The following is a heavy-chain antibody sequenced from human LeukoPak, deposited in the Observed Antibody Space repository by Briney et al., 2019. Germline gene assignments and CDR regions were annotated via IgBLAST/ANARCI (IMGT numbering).Heavy chain of an antibody. J-gene: IGHJ4*02. V-gene: IGHV4-39*01. CDR1: GGSISSSNYY. Sequence: SETLSLTCTVSGGSISSSNYYWGWIRQPPGKGLEWIGNIYYSGSTYYNPSLKSRVTISVDTSKNQFSLKLSSVTAADTAVYYCARWYYYGSGSFDYWGQGTLVTVSS. D-gene: IGHD3-10*01. CDR2: IYYSGST. CDR3: ARWYYYGSGSFDY.